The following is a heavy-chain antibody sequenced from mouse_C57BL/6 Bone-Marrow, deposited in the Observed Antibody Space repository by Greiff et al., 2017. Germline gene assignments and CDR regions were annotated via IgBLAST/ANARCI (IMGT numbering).Heavy chain of an antibody. D-gene: IGHD1-1*01. CDR1: GYTFTSYD. CDR2: IYPRAGST. Sequence: QVQLQQSGPELVKPGASVKLSCKASGYTFTSYDINWVKQRPGQGLEWIGWIYPRAGSTKYNEKFKGKATLTVDTSSSTAYMERHSLTSEDSAVYFCARDYGSSYWYFDVWGTGTTVTVSS. J-gene: IGHJ1*03. CDR3: ARDYGSSYWYFDV. V-gene: IGHV1-85*01.